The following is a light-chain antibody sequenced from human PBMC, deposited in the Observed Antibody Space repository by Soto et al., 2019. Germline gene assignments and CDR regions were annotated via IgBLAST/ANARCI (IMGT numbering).Light chain of an antibody. CDR2: WAS. J-gene: IGKJ4*01. CDR3: QQYYSTPPT. V-gene: IGKV4-1*01. CDR1: QSVLYSSNNKNY. Sequence: DIVRTQSPDSLAVSLGERATINCKSSQSVLYSSNNKNYLAWYQQKPGQPPQLLIYWASTRESGVPDRFSGTGSGTDFTLTISSLQAEDVAVYYCQQYYSTPPTFGGGTKVEIK.